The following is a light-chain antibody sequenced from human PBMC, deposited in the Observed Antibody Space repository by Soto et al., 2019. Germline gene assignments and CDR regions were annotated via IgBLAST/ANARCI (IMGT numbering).Light chain of an antibody. V-gene: IGLV2-14*01. CDR2: DVT. CDR1: SSDVGGYNY. Sequence: QSALTQPASVSGSPGQALTISCTGTSSDVGGYNYVSWYQQHPGKAPKLMIYDVTNRPSGVSNRFSGSKSGNTASLTISGLQDEDDADYYCSSYTSSSTLVVFGGGTKLTVL. CDR3: SSYTSSSTLVV. J-gene: IGLJ2*01.